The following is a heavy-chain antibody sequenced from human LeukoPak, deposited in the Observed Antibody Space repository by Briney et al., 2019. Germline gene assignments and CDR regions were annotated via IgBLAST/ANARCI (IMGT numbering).Heavy chain of an antibody. D-gene: IGHD3-10*01. CDR3: AKDQYYGSAYYFDY. V-gene: IGHV3-74*01. CDR1: GFTFSSYS. Sequence: PGGSLRLSCAASGFTFSSYSMNWVRQAPGKGLVWVSRINSDGSSTSYADSVKGRFTISRDNSKNTLYLQMNSLRAEDTAVYYCAKDQYYGSAYYFDYWGQGTLVTVSS. CDR2: INSDGSST. J-gene: IGHJ4*02.